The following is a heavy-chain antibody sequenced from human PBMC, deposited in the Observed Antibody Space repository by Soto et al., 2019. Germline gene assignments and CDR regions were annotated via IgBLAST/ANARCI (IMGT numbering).Heavy chain of an antibody. Sequence: QVQLVQSGVEVREPGASVKVSCKAVRYIFTNYGVSWVRQAPGQGLEWMGWITTYNGNTEYAQKFQGRVTMTTDASTGTDYMELGGLGSDGTAIYYCAGALTGYGMDVWGQGTTVTVSS. V-gene: IGHV1-18*01. CDR1: RYIFTNYG. CDR3: AGALTGYGMDV. J-gene: IGHJ6*02. CDR2: ITTYNGNT.